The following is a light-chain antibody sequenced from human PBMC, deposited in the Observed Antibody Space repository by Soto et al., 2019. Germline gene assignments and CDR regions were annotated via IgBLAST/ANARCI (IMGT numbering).Light chain of an antibody. CDR3: QQYHRSSIT. V-gene: IGKV1-5*01. CDR2: DAS. Sequence: DIPMTQSPSTLSASVGDRVTITCRASQSLNNELAWYQQKPGKAPNLLLYDASNLERGVPSRFSGTGSGTEFTLTISSLQPGDFATYYCQQYHRSSITFGQGTRLEIK. J-gene: IGKJ5*01. CDR1: QSLNNE.